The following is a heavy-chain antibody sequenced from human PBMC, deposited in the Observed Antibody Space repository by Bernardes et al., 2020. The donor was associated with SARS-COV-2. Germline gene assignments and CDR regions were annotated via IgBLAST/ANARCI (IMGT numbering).Heavy chain of an antibody. CDR3: AREGCSSSWYEGNWFDP. Sequence: ASVTDSCKASGYTFTGCYLHWVRQAPGQGLEWMGWSNPNSGGKNYARRFCGWVTMTRDTSISTAYMVLSRLRSDDAAVYYCAREGCSSSWYEGNWFDPWGQGTLVTVSS. CDR1: GYTFTGCY. D-gene: IGHD6-13*01. J-gene: IGHJ5*02. CDR2: SNPNSGGK. V-gene: IGHV1-2*04.